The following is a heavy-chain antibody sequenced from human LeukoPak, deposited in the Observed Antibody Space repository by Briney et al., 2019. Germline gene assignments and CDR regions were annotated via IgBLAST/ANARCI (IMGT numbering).Heavy chain of an antibody. CDR1: GFTFSSYA. CDR3: AKVKYGSGSYSADAFDI. J-gene: IGHJ3*02. D-gene: IGHD3-10*01. V-gene: IGHV3-23*01. Sequence: GGSLRLSCGASGFTFSSYAMSWVRQAPGKGQEWVSAISGSGGSTYYADSVKGRFTISRDNSKNTLYLQMNSLRAEDTAVYYCAKVKYGSGSYSADAFDIWGQGTMVTVSS. CDR2: ISGSGGST.